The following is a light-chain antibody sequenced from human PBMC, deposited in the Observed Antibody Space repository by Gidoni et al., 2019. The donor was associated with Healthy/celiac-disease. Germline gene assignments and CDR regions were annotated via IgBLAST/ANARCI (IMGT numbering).Light chain of an antibody. V-gene: IGKV3-15*01. CDR3: QQYNNWPQT. CDR2: GAS. CDR1: QSVSSN. Sequence: EIVIPQSPATLSVSPGERATRSCRASQSVSSNLAWYQQKPGQAPRLLIYGASTRATGIPARFSGSGSGTEFTLTISSLQSEDFAVYYCQQYNNWPQTFGQGTKVEIK. J-gene: IGKJ1*01.